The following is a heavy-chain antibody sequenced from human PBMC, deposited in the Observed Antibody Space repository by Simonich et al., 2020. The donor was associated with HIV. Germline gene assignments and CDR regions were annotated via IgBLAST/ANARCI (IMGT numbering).Heavy chain of an antibody. CDR3: ARDYWATGTTFDY. V-gene: IGHV1-2*06. D-gene: IGHD1-1*01. J-gene: IGHJ4*02. CDR2: INPDSGGT. CDR1: GYTFTGYY. Sequence: QVQLVQSGAEVKKPGASVKVSCKASGYTFTGYYMHWVRQAPGQVLEWMGRINPDSGGTNYAQKFQGRVTMTRDTSISTAYMELSRLRSDDTAVYYCARDYWATGTTFDYWGQGTLVTVSS.